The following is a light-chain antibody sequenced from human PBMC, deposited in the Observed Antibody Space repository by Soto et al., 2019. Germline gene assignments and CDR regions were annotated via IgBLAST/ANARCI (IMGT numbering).Light chain of an antibody. CDR1: QGISNY. CDR3: LQHNSYPIT. Sequence: DIQMTQSPSAMSASVGDRVTITCRASQGISNYLAWFQQKPGKVPKRLIYEASSLQSGVPSRFSGSGSGTEFTLTISSLQPEDFATYYSLQHNSYPITFGQGTRLEIK. J-gene: IGKJ5*01. V-gene: IGKV1-17*03. CDR2: EAS.